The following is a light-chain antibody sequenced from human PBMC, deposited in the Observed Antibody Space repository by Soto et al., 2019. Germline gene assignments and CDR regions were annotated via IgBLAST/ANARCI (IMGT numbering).Light chain of an antibody. CDR1: SSDVGGYNY. J-gene: IGLJ2*01. CDR2: DVS. V-gene: IGLV2-11*01. Sequence: QSALTQPRSVSGSPGQSVTISCTGTSSDVGGYNYVSWYQQHPGKAPKLMIYDVSKRPSGVPDRFSGSKSGNTASLTISGLQAEDEADYYCCSYAGSDTPHMVFGGGTKVTVL. CDR3: CSYAGSDTPHMV.